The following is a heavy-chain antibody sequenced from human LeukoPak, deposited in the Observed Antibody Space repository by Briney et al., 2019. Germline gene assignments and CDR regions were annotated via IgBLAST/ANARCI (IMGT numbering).Heavy chain of an antibody. CDR2: IRSKAYGGTT. V-gene: IGHV3-49*03. CDR3: TRDRGGLYSGSYFDY. D-gene: IGHD1-26*01. CDR1: GFTFGDYA. Sequence: GRSLRLSCTASGFTFGDYAMSWFRQAPGKGLEWVGFIRSKAYGGTTEYAASVKGRFTISRDDSKSIAYLQMNSLKTEDTAVYYCTRDRGGLYSGSYFDYWGQGTLVTVSS. J-gene: IGHJ4*02.